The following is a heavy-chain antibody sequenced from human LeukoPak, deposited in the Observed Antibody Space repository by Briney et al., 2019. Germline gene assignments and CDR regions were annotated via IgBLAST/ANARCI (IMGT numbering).Heavy chain of an antibody. D-gene: IGHD6-13*01. Sequence: ASVKVSCKASEYTFTGYYMHWVRQAPGQGLEWMGRIDPNTGGTNYAQKFQGRVTMTRDTSISTVYIELNRLRSDDTAQYYCARAGYSSGWWDFDFWGQGNLVTVSS. CDR2: IDPNTGGT. CDR1: EYTFTGYY. J-gene: IGHJ4*02. CDR3: ARAGYSSGWWDFDF. V-gene: IGHV1-2*06.